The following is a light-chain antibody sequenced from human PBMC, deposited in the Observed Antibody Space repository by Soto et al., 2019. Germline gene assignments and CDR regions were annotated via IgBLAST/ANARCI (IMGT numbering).Light chain of an antibody. CDR1: QSISSW. J-gene: IGKJ1*01. V-gene: IGKV1-5*03. Sequence: DIPMTQSPSTLYASVGDRVTITCRASQSISSWLAWYQQKPGKAPKLLIYKASSLESGVPSRFSGSGSGTEFTLTISSLQPDDFATYYCQQYNSYSRRTFGQGTKVEIK. CDR3: QQYNSYSRRT. CDR2: KAS.